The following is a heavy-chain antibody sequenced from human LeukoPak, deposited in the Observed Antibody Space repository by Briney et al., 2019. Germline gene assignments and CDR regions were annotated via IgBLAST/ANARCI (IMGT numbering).Heavy chain of an antibody. Sequence: SETLSHTCTVSGGSISSCYWSWIWQPPGKGLEWIGYIYYSGSTNYNPSLKSRVTISVDTSKNQFSLKLRSVTAADTAVYYCARASRGGFLFDYWGQGTLVTVSS. V-gene: IGHV4-59*01. D-gene: IGHD3-10*01. J-gene: IGHJ4*02. CDR3: ARASRGGFLFDY. CDR2: IYYSGST. CDR1: GGSISSCY.